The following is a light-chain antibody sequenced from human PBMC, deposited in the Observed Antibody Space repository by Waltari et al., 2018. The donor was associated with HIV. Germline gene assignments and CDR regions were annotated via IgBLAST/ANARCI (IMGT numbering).Light chain of an antibody. CDR2: QDA. CDR3: QAWDSTTAV. J-gene: IGLJ2*01. V-gene: IGLV3-1*01. Sequence: SYELTQPPSVSVSPGQTASITCSGEKLGDKYVCWYQQKPGQSPVVVIYQDAKRPSGIPERFSGSKSGNTATLTISGTQAMDEADYYCQAWDSTTAVFGGGTKLTVL. CDR1: KLGDKY.